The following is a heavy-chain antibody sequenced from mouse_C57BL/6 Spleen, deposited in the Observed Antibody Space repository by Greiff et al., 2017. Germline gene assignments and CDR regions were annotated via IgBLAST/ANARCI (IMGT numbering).Heavy chain of an antibody. V-gene: IGHV5-16*01. CDR1: GFTFSDYY. CDR3: ARDGLGPFDY. D-gene: IGHD4-1*01. Sequence: EVQLQESEGGLVQPGSSMKLSCTASGFTFSDYYMAWVRQVPEKGLEWVANINYDGSSTYYLDSLKSRFIISRDNAKNILYLQMSSLKSEDTATYYCARDGLGPFDYWGQGTTLTVSS. CDR2: INYDGSST. J-gene: IGHJ2*01.